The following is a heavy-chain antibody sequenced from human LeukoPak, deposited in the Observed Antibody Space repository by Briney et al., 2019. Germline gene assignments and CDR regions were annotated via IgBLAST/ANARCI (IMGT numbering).Heavy chain of an antibody. Sequence: ASVKVSCKASGYTFSSYYMHWVRQAPEQGLEWMGVINPSGGSTSYVQRFQGRVTMTRDTSTSTFYMELSSLRSEDTAVYYCARHSLPGTTPFDYWGQGTLVTVSS. CDR2: INPSGGST. D-gene: IGHD1-1*01. CDR3: ARHSLPGTTPFDY. CDR1: GYTFSSYY. J-gene: IGHJ4*02. V-gene: IGHV1-46*01.